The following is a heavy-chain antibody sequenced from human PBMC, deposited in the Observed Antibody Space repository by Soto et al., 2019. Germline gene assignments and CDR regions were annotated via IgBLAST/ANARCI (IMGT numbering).Heavy chain of an antibody. Sequence: ASVKVSCKASGYTFTSYGISWVRPAPGQGLEWMGWISAYNGNTNYAQKLQGRVTMTTDTSTSTAYLELTGLKSDDTAIYYCARDQQKYNPSFYHYYAMDLWGQGTTVTVSS. CDR2: ISAYNGNT. CDR3: ARDQQKYNPSFYHYYAMDL. J-gene: IGHJ6*02. CDR1: GYTFTSYG. V-gene: IGHV1-18*04. D-gene: IGHD1-20*01.